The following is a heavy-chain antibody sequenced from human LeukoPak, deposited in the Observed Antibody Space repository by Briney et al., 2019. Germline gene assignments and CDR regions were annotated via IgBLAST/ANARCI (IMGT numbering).Heavy chain of an antibody. CDR2: IYYSGST. D-gene: IGHD3-22*01. Sequence: SETLSLTCTVSGGSISSGGYYWSWIRQHPGKGLEWIGYIYYSGSTYYNPSLKSRVTISVDTSKNQFSLKLGSVTAADTAVYYCARVDYYDSSGFLFDYWGQGTLVTASS. J-gene: IGHJ4*02. CDR1: GGSISSGGYY. V-gene: IGHV4-31*03. CDR3: ARVDYYDSSGFLFDY.